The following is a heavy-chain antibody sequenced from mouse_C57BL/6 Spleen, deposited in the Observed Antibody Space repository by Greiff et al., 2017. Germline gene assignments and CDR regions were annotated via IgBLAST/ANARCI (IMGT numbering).Heavy chain of an antibody. CDR3: TIDYYGSSSYAMDY. V-gene: IGHV1-15*01. CDR1: GYTFTDYE. CDR2: IDPETGGT. D-gene: IGHD1-1*01. Sequence: VQLQQSGAELVRPGASVTLSCKASGYTFTDYEMHWVKQTPVHGLEWIGAIDPETGGTAYNQKFKGKAILTADKSSSTAYMELRSLTSEDSAVYYCTIDYYGSSSYAMDYWGQGTSGTVSS. J-gene: IGHJ4*01.